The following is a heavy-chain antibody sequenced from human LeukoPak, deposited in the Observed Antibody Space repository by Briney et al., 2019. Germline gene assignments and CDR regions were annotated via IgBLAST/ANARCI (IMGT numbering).Heavy chain of an antibody. D-gene: IGHD3-22*01. Sequence: SETLSLTCAVSGGSISSNSYYWGWIRQPPGKGLEWIGSIYYSGSTYYNPSLKSRVTISVDTSKNQFSLKLSSVTAADTAVYDCARHWRASSGYYHDYWGQGTLVTVSS. CDR1: GGSISSNSYY. V-gene: IGHV4-39*01. CDR2: IYYSGST. CDR3: ARHWRASSGYYHDY. J-gene: IGHJ4*02.